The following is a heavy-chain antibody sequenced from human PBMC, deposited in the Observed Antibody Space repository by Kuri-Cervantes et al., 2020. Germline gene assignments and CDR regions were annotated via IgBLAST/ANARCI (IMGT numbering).Heavy chain of an antibody. D-gene: IGHD3-10*01. CDR3: ARDLDRELFDYMDV. Sequence: GGSRRPSWAASGFTFSNYSMNWVRQAPGKGLEWVSYISSSSSTIYYADSVKGRFTISRDNAKNSLYLQMNSLRAEDTAVYYCARDLDRELFDYMDVWGKGTTVTVSS. J-gene: IGHJ6*03. CDR2: ISSSSSTI. CDR1: GFTFSNYS. V-gene: IGHV3-48*01.